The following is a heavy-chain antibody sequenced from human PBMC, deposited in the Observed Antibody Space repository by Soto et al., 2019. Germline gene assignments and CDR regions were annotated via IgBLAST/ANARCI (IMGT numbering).Heavy chain of an antibody. Sequence: PSETLSLTCAVSGYSISSGNYWAWIGQPPGRGLEWIGSLYHIGSTHYNTSLKSRVTISVDTSKNHFSLELSSVTAADTAIYYCRSSTSCYDESCVDVWGQGTMVTV. J-gene: IGHJ6*02. CDR3: RSSTSCYDESCVDV. V-gene: IGHV4-38-2*01. CDR1: GYSISSGNY. CDR2: LYHIGST. D-gene: IGHD2-2*01.